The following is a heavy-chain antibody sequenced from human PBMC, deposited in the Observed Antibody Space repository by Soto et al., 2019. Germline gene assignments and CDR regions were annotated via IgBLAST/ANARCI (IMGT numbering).Heavy chain of an antibody. V-gene: IGHV1-18*01. D-gene: IGHD3-22*01. CDR1: GYTFTSYG. Sequence: ASVKVSCKASGYTFTSYGISGVRQAPGQGLEWMGWISAYNGNTNYAQKLQGRVTMTTDTSTSTAYMELRSLRSDDTAVYYCASPLLYYYDSSGYDAFDIWGQGTMVTVS. CDR2: ISAYNGNT. CDR3: ASPLLYYYDSSGYDAFDI. J-gene: IGHJ3*02.